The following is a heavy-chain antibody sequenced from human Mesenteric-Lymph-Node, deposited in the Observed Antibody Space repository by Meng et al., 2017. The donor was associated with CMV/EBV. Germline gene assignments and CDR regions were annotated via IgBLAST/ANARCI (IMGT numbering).Heavy chain of an antibody. V-gene: IGHV3-30*04. D-gene: IGHD1-26*01. CDR2: ISYDGSNK. J-gene: IGHJ3*02. Sequence: GESLKISCAASGFTFSSYAMHWVRQAPGKGLEWVAVISYDGSNKYYADSVKGRFTISRDNSKNTLYLQMNSLRAEDTAVYYCAKDLGRSGSYDPNPNFDIWGQGTMVTVSS. CDR1: GFTFSSYA. CDR3: AKDLGRSGSYDPNPNFDI.